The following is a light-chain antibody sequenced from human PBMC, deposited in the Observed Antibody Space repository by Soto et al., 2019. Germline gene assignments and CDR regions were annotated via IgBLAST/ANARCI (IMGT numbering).Light chain of an antibody. J-gene: IGKJ1*01. CDR2: GAS. CDR1: QSVSSSY. Sequence: EIVLTQSPGTLSLSPGERATLSCRASQSVSSSYLAWYQQKPGQAPRLLIYGASSRATGIPARFSGSGSETDFPLTISRLEPEDFAVYYCQQYGSSSWTFGQGTKVEIK. CDR3: QQYGSSSWT. V-gene: IGKV3-20*01.